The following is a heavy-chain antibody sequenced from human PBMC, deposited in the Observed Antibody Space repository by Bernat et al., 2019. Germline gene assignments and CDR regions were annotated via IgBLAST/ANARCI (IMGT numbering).Heavy chain of an antibody. CDR3: AGDLEYYYDSSGYYYEGDY. J-gene: IGHJ4*02. V-gene: IGHV3-48*01. CDR1: GFTFSSYS. D-gene: IGHD3-22*01. CDR2: ISSSSSTI. Sequence: VQLVESGGGVVQPGRSLRRSCAASGFTFSSYSMNWVRQAPGKGLEWVSYISSSSSTIYYADSVKGRFTISRDNAKNSLYLQMNSLRAEDTAVYYCAGDLEYYYDSSGYYYEGDYWGQGTLVTVSS.